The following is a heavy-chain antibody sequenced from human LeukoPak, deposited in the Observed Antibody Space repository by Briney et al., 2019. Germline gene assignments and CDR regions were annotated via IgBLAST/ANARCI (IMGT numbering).Heavy chain of an antibody. CDR2: ISSSGSTI. Sequence: PGGSLRLSCAASGFTFDDYGMSWVRQAPGKGLEWVSYISSSGSTIYYADSVKGRFTISGDNAKNSLYLQMNSLRAEDTAVYYCAELGITMIGGVWGKGTTVTISS. V-gene: IGHV3-48*04. CDR1: GFTFDDYG. J-gene: IGHJ6*04. D-gene: IGHD3-10*02. CDR3: AELGITMIGGV.